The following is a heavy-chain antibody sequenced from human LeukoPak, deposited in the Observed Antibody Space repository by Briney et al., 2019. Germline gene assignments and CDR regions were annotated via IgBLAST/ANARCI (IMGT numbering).Heavy chain of an antibody. J-gene: IGHJ4*02. CDR2: MWSDGRTN. CDR3: AKAGYRGSSVNYFDY. V-gene: IGHV3-33*06. D-gene: IGHD6-6*01. Sequence: YPGGSLRLSCATSGFTFSNYGMQWVRQAPGKGLEWVAVMWSDGRTNFCADSVKGRFTISRDNSQNTLSLQMNSLRAEDTAVYFCAKAGYRGSSVNYFDYWGQGTLVTVSS. CDR1: GFTFSNYG.